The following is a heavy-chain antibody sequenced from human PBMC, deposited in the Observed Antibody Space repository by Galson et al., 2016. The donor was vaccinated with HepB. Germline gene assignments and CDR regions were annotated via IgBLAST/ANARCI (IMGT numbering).Heavy chain of an antibody. D-gene: IGHD2-15*01. Sequence: QSGAEVKKAGESLKISCEGSRDDFTTSWIGWVRQMPGKGLEWMGLNYPDDSDARYSPSFQGQVTISADKSIRTAYLQWSSLKAFDTGMYYCARLVGGFGYFDYWGQGTLVTVSS. CDR3: ARLVGGFGYFDY. CDR1: RDDFTTSW. V-gene: IGHV5-51*01. J-gene: IGHJ4*02. CDR2: NYPDDSDA.